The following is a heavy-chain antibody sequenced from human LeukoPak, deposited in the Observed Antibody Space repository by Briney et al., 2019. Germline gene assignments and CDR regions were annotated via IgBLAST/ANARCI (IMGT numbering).Heavy chain of an antibody. Sequence: GGSLRLSCAASGFTLSSYAMHWVRQAPGKGLEWAAVISYDGSNKYYADSVKGRFTISRDNAKKSLYLQMNSLRAEDTAVYYCARDGDILTGYYKYYFDYWGQGTLVTVSS. CDR1: GFTLSSYA. V-gene: IGHV3-30*04. J-gene: IGHJ4*02. CDR2: ISYDGSNK. CDR3: ARDGDILTGYYKYYFDY. D-gene: IGHD3-9*01.